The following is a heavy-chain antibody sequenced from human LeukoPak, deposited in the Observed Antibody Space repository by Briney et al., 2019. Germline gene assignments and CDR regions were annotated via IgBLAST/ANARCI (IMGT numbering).Heavy chain of an antibody. J-gene: IGHJ5*02. CDR3: VRGGSSTWS. D-gene: IGHD2-15*01. Sequence: GGSLRLSCAASGFTFKLYWTHWVRQVPGKRPVWVSRINDDGSDTIYADSVRGRFTISRDDAKNTVYLQMNNLRAEETAVYYCVRGGSSTWSWGQGTLVTDSS. CDR2: INDDGSDT. V-gene: IGHV3-74*01. CDR1: GFTFKLYW.